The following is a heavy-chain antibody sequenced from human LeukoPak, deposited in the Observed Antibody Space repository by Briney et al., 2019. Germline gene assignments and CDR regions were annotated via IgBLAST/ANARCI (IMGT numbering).Heavy chain of an antibody. J-gene: IGHJ4*02. CDR3: ARAPATHSSGWYPLEYYFKN. Sequence: SETLSLTCTVSGDSISSYYWSWIRQPAGKGLEWIGRMYIIGRSNYNPSLRSRVTMSVDTSKNQLSLKLRSVTAADTAVYYCARAPATHSSGWYPLEYYFKNWGQGTLVTVSS. CDR1: GDSISSYY. D-gene: IGHD6-19*01. V-gene: IGHV4-4*07. CDR2: MYIIGRS.